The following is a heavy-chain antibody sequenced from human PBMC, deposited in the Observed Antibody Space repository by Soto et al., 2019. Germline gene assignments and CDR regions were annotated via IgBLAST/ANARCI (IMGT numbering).Heavy chain of an antibody. J-gene: IGHJ6*02. CDR3: ARDSPIVLVPAGHMDV. V-gene: IGHV1-69*13. CDR2: IIPIFGTA. Sequence: GASVKVSCKASGGTFSSYAISWVRQAPGQGLEWMGGIIPIFGTANYAQKFQGRVTITADESTSTAYMELSSLRSEDTAVYYCARDSPIVLVPAGHMDVWGQGTTVTVSS. CDR1: GGTFSSYA. D-gene: IGHD2-2*01.